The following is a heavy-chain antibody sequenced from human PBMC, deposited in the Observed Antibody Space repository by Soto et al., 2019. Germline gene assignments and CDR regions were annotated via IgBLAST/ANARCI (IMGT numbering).Heavy chain of an antibody. Sequence: QVQLLESGPGLVKPSETLSLTCTVSGDSIGTTHSYWAWLRQSPGKGLEWIGTIHYSGSTYYMPSLRSRVTLSVDTSKNQFSLRLTSVTAEDTAVYYCARHEGNGNVWPLDYWGQGILVTVSS. V-gene: IGHV4-39*01. CDR1: GDSIGTTHSY. CDR3: ARHEGNGNVWPLDY. D-gene: IGHD2-8*01. J-gene: IGHJ4*02. CDR2: IHYSGST.